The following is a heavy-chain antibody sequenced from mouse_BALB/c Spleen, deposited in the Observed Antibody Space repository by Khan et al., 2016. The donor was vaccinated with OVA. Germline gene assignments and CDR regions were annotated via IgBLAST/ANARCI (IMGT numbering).Heavy chain of an antibody. V-gene: IGHV3-2*02. CDR2: ISYSGRT. CDR3: ARSVTITTVVATDFDY. CDR1: GYSITSDYA. J-gene: IGHJ2*01. D-gene: IGHD1-1*01. Sequence: EVQLLETGPGLVKPSQSLSLTCTVTGYSITSDYAWNWIRQFPGNKLEWMGYISYSGRTSYNPSLKSRISITRDTSKNQFFLQLNSVTTEDTATYYCARSVTITTVVATDFDYWGQCTTLTVSS.